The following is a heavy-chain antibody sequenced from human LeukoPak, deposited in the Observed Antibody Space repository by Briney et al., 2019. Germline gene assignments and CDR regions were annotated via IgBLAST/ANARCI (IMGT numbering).Heavy chain of an antibody. CDR2: INHSGST. V-gene: IGHV4-39*07. CDR1: GGSISSSSYY. Sequence: PSETLSLTCTVSGGSISSSSYYWGWIRQPPGKGLEWIGEINHSGSTNYNPSLKSRVTISVDTSKNQFSLKLSSVTAADTAVYYCARAPMGRGVMKYWGQGTLVTVSS. D-gene: IGHD3-10*01. CDR3: ARAPMGRGVMKY. J-gene: IGHJ4*02.